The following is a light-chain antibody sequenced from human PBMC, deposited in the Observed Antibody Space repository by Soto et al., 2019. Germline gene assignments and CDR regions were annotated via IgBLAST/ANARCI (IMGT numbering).Light chain of an antibody. CDR2: GTD. CDR3: SAWDDSLNAVI. J-gene: IGLJ2*01. Sequence: QSVLTQPPSASGTPGQTVTVSCSGSSSNIGSNPVSWYQQFPGTAPKFLVYGTDQRPSGVPDRFSGSKSGTSASLAISGLQFEDEADYYCSAWDDSLNAVIFGGGTKLTVL. CDR1: SSNIGSNP. V-gene: IGLV1-44*01.